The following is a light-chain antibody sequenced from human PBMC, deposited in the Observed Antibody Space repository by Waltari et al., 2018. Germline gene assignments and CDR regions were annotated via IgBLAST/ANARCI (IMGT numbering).Light chain of an antibody. Sequence: QSALPQPASVSGSPGQSIPISCTGTHSDVGFYHHVPWYQQPPGKAPKLLIYDVSVRPSGVSNRFSGSKSGNTASLTISGLQAEDEADYYCNSYTGSSSWVFGGGTRLTVL. V-gene: IGLV2-14*03. J-gene: IGLJ3*02. CDR3: NSYTGSSSWV. CDR1: HSDVGFYHH. CDR2: DVS.